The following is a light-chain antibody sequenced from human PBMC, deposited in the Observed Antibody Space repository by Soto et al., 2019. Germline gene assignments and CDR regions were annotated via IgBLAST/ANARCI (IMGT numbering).Light chain of an antibody. CDR1: QSISSW. CDR2: DAS. Sequence: DIQMTQSPSTLSASVGDRVTITCRASQSISSWLAWYQQKPGKAPKLLIYDASSLESGVPSRFSGSGSGTEFTLTISSLQPDDFATYYCQQYKSYPYTFGQGPK. J-gene: IGKJ2*01. CDR3: QQYKSYPYT. V-gene: IGKV1-5*01.